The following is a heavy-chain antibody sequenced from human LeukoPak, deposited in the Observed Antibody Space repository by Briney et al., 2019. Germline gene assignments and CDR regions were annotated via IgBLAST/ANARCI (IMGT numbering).Heavy chain of an antibody. V-gene: IGHV4-34*01. J-gene: IGHJ5*02. CDR2: INHSGST. Sequence: PSETLSLTCAVYDGSFSGYYWSWIRQPPGKGLEWIGEINHSGSTNYNPSLKSRVTISVDTSKNQFSLKLSSVTAADTAVYYCARHWKTYYYGSGSPNNWFDPWGQGTLVTVSS. D-gene: IGHD3-10*01. CDR1: DGSFSGYY. CDR3: ARHWKTYYYGSGSPNNWFDP.